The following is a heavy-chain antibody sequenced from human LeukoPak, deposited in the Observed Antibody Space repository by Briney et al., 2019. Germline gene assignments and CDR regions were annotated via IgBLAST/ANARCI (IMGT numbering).Heavy chain of an antibody. J-gene: IGHJ4*02. D-gene: IGHD3-10*01. CDR2: IYYSGST. V-gene: IGHV4-34*01. CDR1: GGSFSGYY. CDR3: ARGQYYYGSGSHRFDY. Sequence: SETLSLTCAVYGGSFSGYYWSWIRQPPGKGLEWIGSIYYSGSTYYNPSLKSRVTISVDTSKNQFSLKLSSVTAADTAVYYCARGQYYYGSGSHRFDYWGQGTLVTVSS.